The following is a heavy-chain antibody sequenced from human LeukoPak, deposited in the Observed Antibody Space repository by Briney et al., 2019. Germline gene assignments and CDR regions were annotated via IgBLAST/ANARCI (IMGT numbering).Heavy chain of an antibody. CDR3: TTDSSGWFSDAFDI. CDR2: IKSKTDGGTT. Sequence: GGSLRLSCAASGFTFSNAWMSWVRQAPGKGLEWVGRIKSKTDGGTTDYAAPVKGRFTISRDDSKNTLYLQMNSLKTEGTAVYYCTTDSSGWFSDAFDIWGQGTMVTVSS. D-gene: IGHD6-19*01. CDR1: GFTFSNAW. J-gene: IGHJ3*02. V-gene: IGHV3-15*01.